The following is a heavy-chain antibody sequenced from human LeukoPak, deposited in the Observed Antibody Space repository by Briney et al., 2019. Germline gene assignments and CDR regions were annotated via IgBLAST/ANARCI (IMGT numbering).Heavy chain of an antibody. Sequence: KTSETLSLTCTVSGVSFTTYYWTWIRQPAGKGPEWIGRIYSSGNTNYNPSLESRVTMSIDTSKHQFSLKLTSVTAADTAMYYCARDGGYFDSSGYFYRDAFDFWGQGIMITVSS. V-gene: IGHV4-4*07. J-gene: IGHJ3*01. CDR1: GVSFTTYY. CDR3: ARDGGYFDSSGYFYRDAFDF. D-gene: IGHD3-22*01. CDR2: IYSSGNT.